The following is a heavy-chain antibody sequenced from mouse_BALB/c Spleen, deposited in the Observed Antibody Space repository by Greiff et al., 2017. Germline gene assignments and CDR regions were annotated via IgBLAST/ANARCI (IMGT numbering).Heavy chain of an antibody. D-gene: IGHD2-1*01. CDR3: ARSSAIYSGYAMDY. CDR2: ISSGSSTI. J-gene: IGHJ4*01. V-gene: IGHV5-17*02. CDR1: GFTFSSFG. Sequence: EVQLVESGGRLVQPGGSRKLSCAASGFTFSSFGMHWVRQAPEKGLEWVAYISSGSSTIYYADTVKGRFTISRDNPKNTLFLQMTSLRSEDTAMYYCARSSAIYSGYAMDYWGQGTSVTVSS.